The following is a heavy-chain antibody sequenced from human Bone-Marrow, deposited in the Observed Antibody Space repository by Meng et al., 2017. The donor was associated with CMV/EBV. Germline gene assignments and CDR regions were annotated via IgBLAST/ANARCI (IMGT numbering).Heavy chain of an antibody. D-gene: IGHD2-2*02. CDR2: ISAYNGNT. CDR3: ARDVVVVPPAIKFRGYYGMDV. V-gene: IGHV1-18*01. Sequence: ASVKVSCKASGYTFTTYGISWVRQAPGHGLEWMGWISAYNGNTTYTQKLQGRVTMTTDTSTSTAYMELRSLRSDDTALYYCARDVVVVPPAIKFRGYYGMDVWGQWNTVNVSS. J-gene: IGHJ6*02. CDR1: GYTFTTYG.